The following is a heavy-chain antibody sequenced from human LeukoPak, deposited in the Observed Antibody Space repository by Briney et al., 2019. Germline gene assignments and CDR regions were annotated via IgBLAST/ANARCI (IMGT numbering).Heavy chain of an antibody. J-gene: IGHJ4*02. CDR3: ARFAYGSDYFPGHY. D-gene: IGHD3-22*01. Sequence: GESLKISCKGSGYIFANYWIGWVRQMPGKGLEWMGIVYPGDSNTKYRPSFQGQVTISADRSIATAYLQWSSLKASDTAMYFCARFAYGSDYFPGHYWGQGTRVTVSS. CDR1: GYIFANYW. V-gene: IGHV5-51*01. CDR2: VYPGDSNT.